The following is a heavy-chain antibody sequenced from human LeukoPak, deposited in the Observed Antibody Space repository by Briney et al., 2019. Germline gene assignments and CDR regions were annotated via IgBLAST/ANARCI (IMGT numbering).Heavy chain of an antibody. CDR3: ARSWGAAYYYYMDV. V-gene: IGHV3-21*01. Sequence: GGSLRLSCAASGFTFSSYSMNWVRQAPGKGLEWVSSISSSSSYIYYADSVKGRFTISRDNAKNSLYLQMNSLRAEDTAVYYCARSWGAAYYYYMDVWGKGTTVTVSS. D-gene: IGHD3-16*01. CDR1: GFTFSSYS. CDR2: ISSSSSYI. J-gene: IGHJ6*03.